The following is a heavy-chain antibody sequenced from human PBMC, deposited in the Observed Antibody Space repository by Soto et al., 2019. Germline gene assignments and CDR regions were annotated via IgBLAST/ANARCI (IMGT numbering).Heavy chain of an antibody. Sequence: PSATTSLTWYLSGCSDRSRSYYWGWIRLPPGKWLEWIGSIYYSGSTYYNPSLKSRVTISVDTSKNQFSLKLSSVTAADTAVYYCARITAAGMRGGYYWGQGTRVTGSA. CDR1: GCSDRSRSYY. V-gene: IGHV4-39*01. CDR2: IYYSGST. J-gene: IGHJ4*02. CDR3: ARITAAGMRGGYY. D-gene: IGHD6-13*01.